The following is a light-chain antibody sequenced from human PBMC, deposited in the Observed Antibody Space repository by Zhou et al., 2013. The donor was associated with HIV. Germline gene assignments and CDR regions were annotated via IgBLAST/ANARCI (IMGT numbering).Light chain of an antibody. CDR1: QTVSSN. Sequence: EIVMTQSPATLSVSPGERATLSCRASQTVSSNLAWYQQKPGQGPRLLIYGASTRATGIPARFSGSGSGTDFTLTISSLEPEDFAVYYCQQRSDWPPTFGGGARVDIK. CDR3: QQRSDWPPT. CDR2: GAS. J-gene: IGKJ4*01. V-gene: IGKV3-15*01.